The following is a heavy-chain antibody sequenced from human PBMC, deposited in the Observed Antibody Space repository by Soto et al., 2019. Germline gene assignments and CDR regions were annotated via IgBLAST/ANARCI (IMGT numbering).Heavy chain of an antibody. CDR1: GGSISSGDHY. CDR3: ARVADCSGGRCYFSVDY. V-gene: IGHV4-30-4*01. D-gene: IGHD2-15*01. CDR2: IYYSGST. J-gene: IGHJ4*02. Sequence: SETLSLTCTFSGGSISSGDHYWSWVRQPPGKGLEWIGYIYYSGSTYYNPSLKSRVTISVDTSKNQFSLKLSSVTAADTAVYYCARVADCSGGRCYFSVDYWGQGTLVTVSS.